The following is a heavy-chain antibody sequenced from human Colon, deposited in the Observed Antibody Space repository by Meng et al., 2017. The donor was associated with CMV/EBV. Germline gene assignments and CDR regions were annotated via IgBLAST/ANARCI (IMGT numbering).Heavy chain of an antibody. V-gene: IGHV3-74*01. CDR1: GLTFTNYW. CDR3: GDFEAG. Sequence: GGSLRLSCAASGLTFTNYWMHWVRQAPGKGLVWVSGTNTAGTSTYYADSVKGRFTISRDNAKNTLYLQMNSLRAEDTAVYYCGDFEAGWGQGTLVTVSS. J-gene: IGHJ4*02. CDR2: TNTAGTST. D-gene: IGHD3-3*01.